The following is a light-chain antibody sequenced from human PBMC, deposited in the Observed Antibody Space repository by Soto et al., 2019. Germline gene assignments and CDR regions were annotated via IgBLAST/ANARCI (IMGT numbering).Light chain of an antibody. Sequence: DIQMTQSPSTLSASVGDRVTITCRASQSISTWLAWYQQKPGKAPKPLIYEASTLQGGVPSRFSGSGSATEFTLTISSLQPDDFATYYCQQYDSYSRTFGQGTKVEIK. CDR1: QSISTW. V-gene: IGKV1-5*03. J-gene: IGKJ1*01. CDR3: QQYDSYSRT. CDR2: EAS.